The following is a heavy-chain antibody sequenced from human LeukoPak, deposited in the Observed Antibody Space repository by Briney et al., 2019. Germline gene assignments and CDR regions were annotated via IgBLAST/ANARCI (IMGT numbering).Heavy chain of an antibody. CDR3: ARAIRTFYDFWSGNYND. D-gene: IGHD3-3*01. CDR2: IYYSGST. J-gene: IGHJ4*02. Sequence: SETLSLTCTVSGGCISSSSYYWGWIRQPPGKGLEWIGSIYYSGSTYYNPSLKSRVTISVDTSKNQFSLKLSSVTAADTAVYYCARAIRTFYDFWSGNYNDWGQGTLVTVSS. CDR1: GGCISSSSYY. V-gene: IGHV4-39*07.